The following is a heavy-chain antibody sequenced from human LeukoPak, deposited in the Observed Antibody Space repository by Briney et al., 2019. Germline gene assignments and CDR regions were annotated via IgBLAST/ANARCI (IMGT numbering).Heavy chain of an antibody. Sequence: SETLSLTCAVYGGSFSGYYWSWIRQPPGKGLEWIGEINHSGSTNYNPSLKSRVTISVDTSKNQFSLKLSSVTAADTAVYYCARLSRGRQLGYWGQGTLVTVSS. CDR2: INHSGST. V-gene: IGHV4-34*01. CDR3: ARLSRGRQLGY. J-gene: IGHJ4*02. CDR1: GGSFSGYY. D-gene: IGHD6-6*01.